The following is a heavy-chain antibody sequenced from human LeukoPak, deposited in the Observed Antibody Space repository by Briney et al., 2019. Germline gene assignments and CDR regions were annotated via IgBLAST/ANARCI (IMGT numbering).Heavy chain of an antibody. Sequence: PSETLSLTCAVYGGSFSGYYWSWIRQPPGKGLEWIGEINHSGSTNYNPSLKSRVTISVDTSKNQFSLKLSSVTAADTAVYYCARDSSIAAAGTAPFDYWGQGTLVTVSS. V-gene: IGHV4-34*01. J-gene: IGHJ4*02. CDR1: GGSFSGYY. D-gene: IGHD6-13*01. CDR2: INHSGST. CDR3: ARDSSIAAAGTAPFDY.